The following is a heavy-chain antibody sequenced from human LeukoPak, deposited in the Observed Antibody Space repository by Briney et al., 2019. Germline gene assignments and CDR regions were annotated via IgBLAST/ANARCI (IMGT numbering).Heavy chain of an antibody. CDR3: ARGIAAAGHGMDV. J-gene: IGHJ6*02. CDR1: GLPFSGYI. Sequence: PGGPLRLSCAASGLPFSGYIMIWGRQAPGKGLEGGSSISTRGTYMDYAYSVKGRFIISRENSKNSLFLQMNSLRAEETAVYSCARGIAAAGHGMDVWGPGTTVTVSS. D-gene: IGHD6-13*01. CDR2: ISTRGTYM. V-gene: IGHV3-21*01.